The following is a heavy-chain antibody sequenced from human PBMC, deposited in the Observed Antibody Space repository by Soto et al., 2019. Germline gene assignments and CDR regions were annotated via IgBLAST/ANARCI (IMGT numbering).Heavy chain of an antibody. Sequence: SETLSLTCTISSGSINFYYWTWIRQSPGKGLEWIGYVAYNGTTTYNPSLKSRVTISLDTSKSRFSLRLTSATAADTATYYCARGQYFSLWSGLKYYFDQWGQGAQVTAPQ. CDR2: VAYNGTT. D-gene: IGHD3-3*01. CDR1: SGSINFYY. V-gene: IGHV4-59*01. J-gene: IGHJ4*02. CDR3: ARGQYFSLWSGLKYYFDQ.